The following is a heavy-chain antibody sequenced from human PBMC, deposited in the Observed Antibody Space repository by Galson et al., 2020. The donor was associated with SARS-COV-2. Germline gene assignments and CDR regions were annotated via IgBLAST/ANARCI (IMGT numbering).Heavy chain of an antibody. J-gene: IGHJ4*02. CDR1: GFTVSSNY. D-gene: IGHD6-19*01. V-gene: IGHV3-53*05. Sequence: GGSLILSCAASGFTVSSNYMSWVRQAPGKGLEWVSVIYSGGTTYYADSVKGRFTISRDNSENTLYLQMNSLRVEDTAVYYCARGYSSGPDYWGQGTLVTVSS. CDR3: ARGYSSGPDY. CDR2: IYSGGTT.